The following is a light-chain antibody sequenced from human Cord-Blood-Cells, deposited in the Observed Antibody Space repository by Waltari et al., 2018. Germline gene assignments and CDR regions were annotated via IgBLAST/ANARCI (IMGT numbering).Light chain of an antibody. Sequence: QSALTQPPSASGSPGQSVTISCTGTSSDVGGYNYVSWYQQHPGKAPKLMIYEVSKRPSGVPDLFSDSKSGNTASLTVSGLQAEDEADYYCSSYAGSNNLVFGGGTKLTVL. CDR2: EVS. CDR1: SSDVGGYNY. V-gene: IGLV2-8*01. CDR3: SSYAGSNNLV. J-gene: IGLJ2*01.